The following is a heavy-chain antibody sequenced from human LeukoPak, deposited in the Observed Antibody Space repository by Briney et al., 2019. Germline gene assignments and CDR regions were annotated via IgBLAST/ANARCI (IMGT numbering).Heavy chain of an antibody. CDR1: GFTFSSYS. D-gene: IGHD6-13*01. Sequence: HTGGSLRLSCAASGFTFSSYSMNWVRQAPGKGLEWVSAISNGGATRNYADSVKGRFTISRDNSQNTLYLEMNSLRADDTAVYYCAERGSGSSWEHQTIDYWGQGILVTVSS. V-gene: IGHV3-23*01. CDR2: ISNGGATR. CDR3: AERGSGSSWEHQTIDY. J-gene: IGHJ4*02.